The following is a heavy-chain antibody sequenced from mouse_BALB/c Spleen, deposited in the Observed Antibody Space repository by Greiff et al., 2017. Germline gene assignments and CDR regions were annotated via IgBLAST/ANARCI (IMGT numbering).Heavy chain of an antibody. CDR1: GYTFTSYW. V-gene: IGHV1-69*02. CDR3: ARNWAY. CDR2: IDPSDSYT. D-gene: IGHD4-1*01. Sequence: QVQLQQPGAELVKPGASVKLSCKASGYTFTSYWMHWVKQRPGQGLEWIGEIDPSDSYTNYNQKFKGKATLTVDKSSSTAYMQLSSLTSEDSAVYYCARNWAYWGQGTTLTVSS. J-gene: IGHJ2*01.